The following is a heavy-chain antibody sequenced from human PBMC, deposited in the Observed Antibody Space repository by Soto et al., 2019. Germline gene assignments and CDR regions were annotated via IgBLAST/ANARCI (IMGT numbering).Heavy chain of an antibody. CDR1: GFTFSDYY. CDR2: ISSRTNYT. D-gene: IGHD6-13*01. CDR3: ARSVVSSTRFDP. Sequence: QVQLVESGGGLVKPGGALRLSCAASGFTFSDYYMSWIRQAPGKGLEWGSYISSRTNYTNYADSVKGRFTISRDNAKNSLYLQMNSLRAEDTAVYYCARSVVSSTRFDPWGQGTLVTVSS. V-gene: IGHV3-11*06. J-gene: IGHJ5*02.